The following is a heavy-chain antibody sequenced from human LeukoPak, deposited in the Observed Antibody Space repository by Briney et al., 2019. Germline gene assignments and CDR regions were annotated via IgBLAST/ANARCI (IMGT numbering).Heavy chain of an antibody. CDR2: IYYSGST. Sequence: SETLSLTCTVSGGSISSYYWSWIRQPPGKGLEWIGYIYYSGSTNYNPSLKSRVTISVDTSKNQFSLKLSSVTAADTAVYYCARLSVSRGYWGQGTLVTVSS. CDR1: GGSISSYY. V-gene: IGHV4-59*08. J-gene: IGHJ4*02. D-gene: IGHD4-11*01. CDR3: ARLSVSRGY.